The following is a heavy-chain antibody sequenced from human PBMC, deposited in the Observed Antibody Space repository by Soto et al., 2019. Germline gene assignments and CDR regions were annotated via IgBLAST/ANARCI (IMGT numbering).Heavy chain of an antibody. CDR2: ISAYNGNT. CDR1: GYTFTSDG. D-gene: IGHD5-18*01. J-gene: IGHJ3*02. CDR3: ARERIGYSYGYRVNDAHDI. Sequence: ASVKVSCKASGYTFTSDGISWVRQAPGQGLEWMGWISAYNGNTNYAQNLQGRVTMTTDTSTSTAYRDLRRLRSDDTAVYYCARERIGYSYGYRVNDAHDIWGQGTMVAVAS. V-gene: IGHV1-18*01.